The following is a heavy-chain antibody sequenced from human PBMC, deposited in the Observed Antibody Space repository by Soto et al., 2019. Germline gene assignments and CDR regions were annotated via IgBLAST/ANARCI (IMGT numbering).Heavy chain of an antibody. Sequence: PSETLSLTCNVFGDSINKYYWSWIRQPPGKGLEWIGYIYYTGSTYYNPSLKSRVTISLDMSENQFSLELSAVTAADTAMYYCVRRDNSGWNYFDSWGQGILVTVSS. CDR1: GDSINKYY. V-gene: IGHV4-59*08. D-gene: IGHD5-12*01. J-gene: IGHJ4*01. CDR2: IYYTGST. CDR3: VRRDNSGWNYFDS.